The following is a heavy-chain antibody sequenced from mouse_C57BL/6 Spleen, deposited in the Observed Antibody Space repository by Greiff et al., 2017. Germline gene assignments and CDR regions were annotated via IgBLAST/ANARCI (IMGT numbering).Heavy chain of an antibody. CDR2: IYPGDGDT. J-gene: IGHJ1*03. CDR3: ARGGEGWYFDV. V-gene: IGHV1-82*01. Sequence: QVQLQQSGPELVKPGASVKISCKASGYAFSSSWMNWVKQRPGKGLEWIGRIYPGDGDTNYNGKFKGKATLTADKSSSTAYMQLSRLTSEDSAVYFCARGGEGWYFDVWGTGTTVTVSS. CDR1: GYAFSSSW.